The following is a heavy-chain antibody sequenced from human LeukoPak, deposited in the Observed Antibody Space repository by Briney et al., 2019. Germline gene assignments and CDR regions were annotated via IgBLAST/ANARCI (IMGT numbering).Heavy chain of an antibody. CDR2: ISWNSGSI. CDR3: AKGSSGYFRDDAFDI. Sequence: PGGSLRLSCAASGFTFDDYAMPWVRQAPGKGLEWVSGISWNSGSIGYADSVKGLFTISRDNAKNSLYLQMNSLRAEDTALYYCAKGSSGYFRDDAFDIWGQGTMVTVSS. V-gene: IGHV3-9*01. CDR1: GFTFDDYA. J-gene: IGHJ3*02. D-gene: IGHD3-22*01.